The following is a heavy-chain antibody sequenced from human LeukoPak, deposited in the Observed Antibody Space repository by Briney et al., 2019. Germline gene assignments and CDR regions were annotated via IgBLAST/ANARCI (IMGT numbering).Heavy chain of an antibody. CDR3: ETMVRGVTTFDY. D-gene: IGHD3-10*01. V-gene: IGHV3-21*01. CDR1: GFTFSSYS. CDR2: ISSSSSYI. Sequence: GGSLRLSCAASGFTFSSYSMNWVRQAPGKGLEWSSSISSSSSYIYYADSVKGRFTISRDNAKNSLYLQMNSLRAEDTAVYYCETMVRGVTTFDYWGQGTLVTVSS. J-gene: IGHJ4*02.